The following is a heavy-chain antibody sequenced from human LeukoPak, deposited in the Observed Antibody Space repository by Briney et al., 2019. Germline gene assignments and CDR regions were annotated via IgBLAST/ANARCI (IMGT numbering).Heavy chain of an antibody. D-gene: IGHD6-19*01. Sequence: GGSLRLSCAASGITFSSYAMHWVRQAPGKGLEWVSAISGSGGSTYYADSVKGRFTISRDNSKNTLYLQMNSLRAEDTAAYYCAKRFSSGWYYFDYWGQGTLVTVSS. CDR1: GITFSSYA. J-gene: IGHJ4*02. V-gene: IGHV3-23*01. CDR3: AKRFSSGWYYFDY. CDR2: ISGSGGST.